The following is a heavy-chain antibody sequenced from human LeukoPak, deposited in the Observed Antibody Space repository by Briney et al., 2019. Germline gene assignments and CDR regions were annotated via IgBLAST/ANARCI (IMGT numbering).Heavy chain of an antibody. CDR3: ARDKAYAAVPGVDY. J-gene: IGHJ4*02. V-gene: IGHV3-7*01. Sequence: GGSLRLSCEASEFAFSNYWMSWVRQAPGKGLEWVANIKQDGSEKYYVDSVKGRFTISRDNAKKSLYLQMNSLRVDDTAVYYCARDKAYAAVPGVDYWGQGTLVTVSS. CDR1: EFAFSNYW. CDR2: IKQDGSEK. D-gene: IGHD6-19*01.